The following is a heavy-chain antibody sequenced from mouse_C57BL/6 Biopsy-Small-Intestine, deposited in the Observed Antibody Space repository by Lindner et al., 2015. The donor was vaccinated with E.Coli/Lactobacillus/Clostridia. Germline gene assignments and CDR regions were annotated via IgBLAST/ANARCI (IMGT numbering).Heavy chain of an antibody. Sequence: VQLQESGGGLVQPGGSLKLSCAASGFTFSDYGMAWVRQAPRKGPEWVAFISNLAYSIYYADTVTGRFTISRENAKNTLYLEMSSLRSEDTAMYYCASRMGNYYAMDYWGQGTSVTVSS. CDR1: GFTFSDYG. V-gene: IGHV5-15*01. CDR3: ASRMGNYYAMDY. CDR2: ISNLAYSI. J-gene: IGHJ4*01. D-gene: IGHD2-1*01.